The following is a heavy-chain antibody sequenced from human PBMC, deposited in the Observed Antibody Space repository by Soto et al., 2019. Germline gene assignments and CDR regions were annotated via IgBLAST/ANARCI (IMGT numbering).Heavy chain of an antibody. CDR3: GKGFSLYPSLDMFDY. D-gene: IGHD3-16*01. Sequence: PGGSLRLPCAAPGFTCSSYAMSWVRQAPGKGLEWVSTISASAGRTYSTDSVKGRFTISRDYSRNTAYLQMNSRRVEHTAVYYCGKGFSLYPSLDMFDYCGRVTLVAVAS. V-gene: IGHV3-23*01. J-gene: IGHJ4*02. CDR1: GFTCSSYA. CDR2: ISASAGRT.